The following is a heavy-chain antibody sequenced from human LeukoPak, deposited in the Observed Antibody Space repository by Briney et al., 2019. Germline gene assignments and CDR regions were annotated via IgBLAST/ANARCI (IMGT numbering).Heavy chain of an antibody. CDR1: GYTFTGYY. Sequence: GASVKVSCKASGYTFTGYYMHWVRQAPGQGLEWMGWINPNSGGTNYAQKFQGRVTMTRDTSISTAYMELSRLRSDDTAVYYCARDRVYSSGWYAEGAFDIWGQGTMVTVSS. V-gene: IGHV1-2*02. CDR2: INPNSGGT. D-gene: IGHD6-19*01. J-gene: IGHJ3*02. CDR3: ARDRVYSSGWYAEGAFDI.